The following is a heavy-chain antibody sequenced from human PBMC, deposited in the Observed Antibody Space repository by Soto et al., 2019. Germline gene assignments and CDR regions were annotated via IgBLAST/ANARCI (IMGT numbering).Heavy chain of an antibody. D-gene: IGHD1-26*01. CDR2: VIPKASQP. J-gene: IGHJ6*02. V-gene: IGHV1-69*01. CDR3: ARGGSSQNYYYYGMDV. CDR1: ESTFSSYA. Sequence: QVQLVQSGAEVKKPGSSVTVSCTASESTFSSYAVSWVRQAPGQGLEWMGVVIPKASQPKYAPKFKGRVTITADYYTAYMEVRSLRSDDTAVYYCARGGSSQNYYYYGMDVWGQGTSVIVS.